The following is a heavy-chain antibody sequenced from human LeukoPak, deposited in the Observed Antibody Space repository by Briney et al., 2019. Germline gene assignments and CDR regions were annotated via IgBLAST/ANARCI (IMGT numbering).Heavy chain of an antibody. J-gene: IGHJ5*02. Sequence: SETLSLTCTVSGGSISSYYWSWVRQPAGKGLEWIGRIYTSGSTNYNPSLKSRVTMSVDTSKNQFSLKLSSVTAADTAVYYCAREWTLPAAILYNWFDPWGQGTLVTVSS. CDR3: AREWTLPAAILYNWFDP. D-gene: IGHD2-2*01. CDR2: IYTSGST. V-gene: IGHV4-4*07. CDR1: GGSISSYY.